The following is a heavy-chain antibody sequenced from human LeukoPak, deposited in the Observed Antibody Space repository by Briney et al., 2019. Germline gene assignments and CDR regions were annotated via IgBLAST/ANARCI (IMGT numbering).Heavy chain of an antibody. Sequence: GGSLRLSCAASGFTFSSYSMNWVRQAPGKGLEWVSSISSSSSYIYYADSVKGRFTISRDNAKNSLYLQMNSLRAEDTAVYYCAGEIRWLQPDFDCWGQGTLVTVSS. J-gene: IGHJ4*02. CDR1: GFTFSSYS. CDR3: AGEIRWLQPDFDC. V-gene: IGHV3-21*01. CDR2: ISSSSSYI. D-gene: IGHD5-12*01.